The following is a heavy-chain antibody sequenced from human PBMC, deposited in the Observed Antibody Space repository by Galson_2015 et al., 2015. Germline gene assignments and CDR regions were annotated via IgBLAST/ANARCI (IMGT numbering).Heavy chain of an antibody. CDR2: IWYDGSNK. J-gene: IGHJ4*02. CDR1: GFTFSSYG. V-gene: IGHV3-33*01. Sequence: SLRLSCAASGFTFSSYGMHWVRQAPGKGLEWVAVIWYDGSNKYYADSVKGRFTISRDNSKNTLYLQMNSLRAEDTAVYYCAREGGEMATIGVDYWGQGTLVTVSS. D-gene: IGHD5-24*01. CDR3: AREGGEMATIGVDY.